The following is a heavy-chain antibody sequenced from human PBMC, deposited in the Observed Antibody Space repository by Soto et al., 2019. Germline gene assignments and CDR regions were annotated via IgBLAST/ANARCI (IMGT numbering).Heavy chain of an antibody. CDR2: IHYSGTT. Sequence: PSETLSLTCTVSGGSMRNYFWTWIRQPPGKGLEWIGYIHYSGTTSFFPSYNPSLRSRVTISEDTSKNQFSLKLLSVTTADTAVYFCAAGEDRSRNLAPYDLDFWGQGTLVTVSS. CDR1: GGSMRNYF. V-gene: IGHV4-59*01. CDR3: AAGEDRSRNLAPYDLDF. D-gene: IGHD6-13*01. J-gene: IGHJ4*02.